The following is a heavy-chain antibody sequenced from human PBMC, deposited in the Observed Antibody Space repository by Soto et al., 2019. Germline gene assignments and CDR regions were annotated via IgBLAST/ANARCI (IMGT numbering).Heavy chain of an antibody. CDR3: ARHPPFSGGSDRLDP. V-gene: IGHV5-51*01. J-gene: IGHJ5*01. Sequence: GESLKISCKASGYSFTSTWIAWVRQMPGKGLEWMGIIFPSDSDTRYSPSFQGQVTISADKSTSTAYLQWSSLKPSATAIYCCARHPPFSGGSDRLDPWGQGTLVTVSS. D-gene: IGHD6-25*01. CDR2: IFPSDSDT. CDR1: GYSFTSTW.